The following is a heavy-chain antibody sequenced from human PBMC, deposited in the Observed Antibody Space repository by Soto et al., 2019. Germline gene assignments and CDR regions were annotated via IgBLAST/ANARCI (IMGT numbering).Heavy chain of an antibody. D-gene: IGHD3-10*01. CDR3: ARVLGSGSYYNDY. CDR1: GGTFSSYA. Sequence: AASVKVSCKASGGTFSSYAISWVRQAPGQGLEWMGGIIPIFGTANYAQKFQGRVTITADESTSTAYMELSSLRSEDTAVYYCARVLGSGSYYNDYWGQGTLVTVSS. CDR2: IIPIFGTA. V-gene: IGHV1-69*13. J-gene: IGHJ4*02.